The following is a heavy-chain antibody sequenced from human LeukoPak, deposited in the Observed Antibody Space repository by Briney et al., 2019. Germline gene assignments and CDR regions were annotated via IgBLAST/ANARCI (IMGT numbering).Heavy chain of an antibody. J-gene: IGHJ5*02. CDR2: ISAYNGNT. Sequence: ASVKVSCKASGYTFTSYGISWVRQAPGQGLEWMGWISAYNGNTNYAQKLQGRVTMTTDTSTSTAYMELRSLRSDDTAVYYCARGFNYGDYQNWFDPWAREPWSPSPQ. V-gene: IGHV1-18*01. D-gene: IGHD4-17*01. CDR3: ARGFNYGDYQNWFDP. CDR1: GYTFTSYG.